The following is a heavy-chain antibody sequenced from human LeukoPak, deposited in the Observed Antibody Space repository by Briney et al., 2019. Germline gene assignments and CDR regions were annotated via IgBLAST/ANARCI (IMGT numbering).Heavy chain of an antibody. J-gene: IGHJ2*01. D-gene: IGHD3-10*01. V-gene: IGHV1-2*04. CDR1: GYTFTDYY. CDR3: ARDRGFGAYWYFDL. CDR2: INPNSGVT. Sequence: EASVKVSFKASGYTFTDYYMHWVRQAPRQGLEWMGWINPNSGVTNYAQKFQGWVTMTRDTSISTAYMELSRLTSDDTAVYYCARDRGFGAYWYFDLWGRGTLVTVSS.